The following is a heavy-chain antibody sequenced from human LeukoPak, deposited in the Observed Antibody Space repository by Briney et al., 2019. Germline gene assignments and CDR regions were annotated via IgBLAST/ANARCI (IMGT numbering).Heavy chain of an antibody. D-gene: IGHD3-16*01. Sequence: GASVKVSCKASGYTFTSYDINWVRQATGQGLEWMGWMNPNSGNTGYAQKFQGRVTITRNTSISTAYMELSSLRSEDTAVYYCARGLWGGIDYYFDYWGQGTLVTVSS. V-gene: IGHV1-8*03. J-gene: IGHJ4*02. CDR2: MNPNSGNT. CDR1: GYTFTSYD. CDR3: ARGLWGGIDYYFDY.